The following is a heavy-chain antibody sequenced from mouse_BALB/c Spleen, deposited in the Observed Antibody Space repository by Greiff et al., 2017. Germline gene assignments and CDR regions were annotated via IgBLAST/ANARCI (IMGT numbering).Heavy chain of an antibody. D-gene: IGHD2-1*01. Sequence: VQLQQSGPELVKPGASVKMSCKASGYTFTSYVMHWVKQKPGQGLEWIGYINPYNDGTKYNEKFKGKATLTSDKSSSTAYMELSSLTSEDSAVYYCARAIYYGNYGAMDYWGQGTSVTVSS. J-gene: IGHJ4*01. CDR2: INPYNDGT. CDR3: ARAIYYGNYGAMDY. CDR1: GYTFTSYV. V-gene: IGHV1-14*01.